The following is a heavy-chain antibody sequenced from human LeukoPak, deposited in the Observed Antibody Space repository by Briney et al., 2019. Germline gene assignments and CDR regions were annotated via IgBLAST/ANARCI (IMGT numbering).Heavy chain of an antibody. V-gene: IGHV1-69*04. J-gene: IGHJ4*02. CDR3: ARARGSYWKGAFDY. CDR2: IIPILGIA. Sequence: SVKVSCKASGGTFSSYAISWVRQAPGQGLEWMGRIIPILGIANYAQKFQGRVTITTDESTSTAYMELSSLRSEDTAVYYCARARGSYWKGAFDYWGQGTLVTVSS. CDR1: GGTFSSYA. D-gene: IGHD1-26*01.